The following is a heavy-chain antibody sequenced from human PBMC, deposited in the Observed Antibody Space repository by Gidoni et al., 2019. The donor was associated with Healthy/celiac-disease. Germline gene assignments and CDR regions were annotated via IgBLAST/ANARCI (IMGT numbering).Heavy chain of an antibody. J-gene: IGHJ4*02. D-gene: IGHD2-15*01. CDR3: ASWDIVVVVAGAVGY. V-gene: IGHV3-21*01. Sequence: EVQLVESGGGLVKPGGSLRLSCAASGFTFSSYSMNWVRQAPGKGLEWVSSISSSSSYIYYADSVKGRFTISRDNAKNSLYLQMNSLRAEDTAVYYCASWDIVVVVAGAVGYWGQGTLVTVSS. CDR1: GFTFSSYS. CDR2: ISSSSSYI.